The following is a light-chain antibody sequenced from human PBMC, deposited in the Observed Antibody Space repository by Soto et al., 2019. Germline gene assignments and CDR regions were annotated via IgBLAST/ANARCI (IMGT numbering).Light chain of an antibody. CDR3: CSYTGTYSFV. V-gene: IGLV2-11*01. CDR2: DVT. CDR1: NSDVGGYSY. J-gene: IGLJ1*01. Sequence: QPVPNHPHTVSGSPGQAVPISWPGTNSDVGGYSYVSCYQQPPGKAPQLIIYDVTEWPSGVPDRFSGSESGNTASLTISGLQAEDEADYYCCSYTGTYSFVFGIGTKVTVL.